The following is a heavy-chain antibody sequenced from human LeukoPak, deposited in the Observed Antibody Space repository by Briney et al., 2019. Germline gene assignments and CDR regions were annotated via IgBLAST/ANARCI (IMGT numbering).Heavy chain of an antibody. CDR3: TRGGSSSWDLYYYYGMDV. V-gene: IGHV3-49*04. Sequence: GRSLRLSCAASGFTFSSYGMHWVRQAPGKGLEWVGFIRSKAYGGTTEYAASVKGRFTISRDDSKSIAYLQMNSLKTEDTAVYYCTRGGSSSWDLYYYYGMDVWGQGTTVTVSS. D-gene: IGHD6-13*01. CDR1: GFTFSSYG. J-gene: IGHJ6*02. CDR2: IRSKAYGGTT.